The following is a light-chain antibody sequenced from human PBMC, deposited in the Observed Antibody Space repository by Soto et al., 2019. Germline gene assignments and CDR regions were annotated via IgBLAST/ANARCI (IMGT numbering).Light chain of an antibody. J-gene: IGLJ3*02. CDR2: EFS. CDR3: SSYAGSSPWV. V-gene: IGLV2-8*01. Sequence: QSALTQPPSASGSPGQSVTISCTGTSSDIGAYNYVSWYQQHPGKAPKLMIYEFSKRPSGVPDRFSGSKSGNTASLTVSGLQAEDEADYYCSSYAGSSPWVFGGGTKLTVL. CDR1: SSDIGAYNY.